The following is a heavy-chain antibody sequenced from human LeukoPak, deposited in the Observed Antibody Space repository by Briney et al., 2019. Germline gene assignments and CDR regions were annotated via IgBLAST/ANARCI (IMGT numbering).Heavy chain of an antibody. D-gene: IGHD1-1*01. CDR3: AKAGGTRGYYFDY. J-gene: IGHJ4*02. V-gene: IGHV3-30*18. Sequence: GGSLRLSCAASGFTFSSYGMHWVRQAPGKGLEWVAVISYDGSNKYYADSVKGRFTIPRDNSKNTLYLQMNSLRAEDTAVYYCAKAGGTRGYYFDYWGQGTLVTVSS. CDR1: GFTFSSYG. CDR2: ISYDGSNK.